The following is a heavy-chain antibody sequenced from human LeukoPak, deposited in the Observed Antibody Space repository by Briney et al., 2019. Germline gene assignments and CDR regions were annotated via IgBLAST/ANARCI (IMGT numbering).Heavy chain of an antibody. D-gene: IGHD2-8*01. V-gene: IGHV3-7*01. CDR3: ARDPMADFDY. Sequence: PGGSLRLSCVASGFTFSSYWMSWVRQAPGKGLEWVANIKQDGSEKYYVDSVKGRFTISRDNAKNSLYLQMNSLRAEDTAVYYCARDPMADFDYWGQGTLVTVSS. CDR1: GFTFSSYW. CDR2: IKQDGSEK. J-gene: IGHJ4*02.